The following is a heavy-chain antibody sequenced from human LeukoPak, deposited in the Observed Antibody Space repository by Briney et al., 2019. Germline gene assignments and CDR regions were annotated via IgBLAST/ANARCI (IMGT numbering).Heavy chain of an antibody. D-gene: IGHD4-17*01. CDR1: GYTFTAYY. V-gene: IGHV1-2*02. CDR2: INPNSGGT. J-gene: IGHJ4*02. Sequence: ASVKVSCKASGYTFTAYYMHWVRQAPGQGLEWMGWINPNSGGTHYAQKFQGRVTMTRDTSISTAYMELSGLRSDDTAMYYCAKPTGRQGQYGDYVDYWGQGTLVTV. CDR3: AKPTGRQGQYGDYVDY.